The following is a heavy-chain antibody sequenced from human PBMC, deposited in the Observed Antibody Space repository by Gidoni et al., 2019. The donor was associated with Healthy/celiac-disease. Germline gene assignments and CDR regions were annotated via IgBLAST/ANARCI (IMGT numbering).Heavy chain of an antibody. CDR1: GGSISSSSYY. V-gene: IGHV4-39*01. Sequence: QLQLQESGPGLVKPSETLSLTCTVSGGSISSSSYYWGWIRQPPGKGLEWIGSIYYSGSTYYNPSLKSRVTISVDTSKNQFSLKLSSVTAADTAVYYCARQDYGDYVRDLYFDLWGRGTLVTVSS. CDR2: IYYSGST. J-gene: IGHJ2*01. D-gene: IGHD4-17*01. CDR3: ARQDYGDYVRDLYFDL.